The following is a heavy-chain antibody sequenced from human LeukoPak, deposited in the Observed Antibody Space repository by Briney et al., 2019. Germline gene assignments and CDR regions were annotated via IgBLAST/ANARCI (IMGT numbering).Heavy chain of an antibody. CDR3: ARDIGPPRGYYDY. CDR1: GGTFSSYA. D-gene: IGHD2/OR15-2a*01. J-gene: IGHJ4*02. CDR2: IIPIFGTA. V-gene: IGHV1-69*13. Sequence: SVKVSCKASGGTFSSYAISWVRQAPGQGLEWVGGIIPIFGTANYAQKFQGRVTITADESTSTAYMELSSLRSEDTAVYYCARDIGPPRGYYDYWGQGTLVTVSS.